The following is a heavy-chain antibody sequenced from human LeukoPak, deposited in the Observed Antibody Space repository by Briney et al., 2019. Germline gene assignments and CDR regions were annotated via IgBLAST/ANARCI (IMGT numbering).Heavy chain of an antibody. CDR3: AKDTTYDILTGYFDY. CDR2: MSWNSGSI. D-gene: IGHD3-9*01. J-gene: IGHJ4*02. V-gene: IGHV3-9*01. Sequence: GGSLRLSCAASGFTFDDYAMRWVRDAPGKGLEWVSGMSWNSGSIGYADSVKGRFTISRDNAKNSLYLQMNSLRAEDTALYYCAKDTTYDILTGYFDYWGQGTLVTVSS. CDR1: GFTFDDYA.